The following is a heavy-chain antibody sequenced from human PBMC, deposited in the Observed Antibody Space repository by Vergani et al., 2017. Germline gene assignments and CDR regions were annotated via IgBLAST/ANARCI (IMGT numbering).Heavy chain of an antibody. V-gene: IGHV3-21*01. CDR1: GFTFSSYS. Sequence: EVQLVESGGGLVKPGGSLRLSCAASGFTFSSYSMNWVRQAPGKGLEWVSSISISSSYIYYADSVKGRFTISRDNAKNSLYLQMNSLRAEDTAVYYCARGSYYDILTGNYYYGMDVWGQGTTVTVSS. D-gene: IGHD3-9*01. CDR3: ARGSYYDILTGNYYYGMDV. CDR2: ISISSSYI. J-gene: IGHJ6*02.